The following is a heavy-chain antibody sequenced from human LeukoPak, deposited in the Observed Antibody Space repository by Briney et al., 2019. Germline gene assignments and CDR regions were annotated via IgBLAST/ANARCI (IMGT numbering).Heavy chain of an antibody. CDR3: ARETTVEAFDI. CDR1: GFTFNSYS. CDR2: IGSSSSSI. Sequence: GGSLRLSCAASGFTFNSYSMNWVRQAPGKGLEWVSSIGSSSSSIYYADSVKGRFTISRDNAKNSLFLQMNSLRAEDTAVYYCARETTVEAFDIWGQGTMVTASS. D-gene: IGHD4-23*01. J-gene: IGHJ3*02. V-gene: IGHV3-21*01.